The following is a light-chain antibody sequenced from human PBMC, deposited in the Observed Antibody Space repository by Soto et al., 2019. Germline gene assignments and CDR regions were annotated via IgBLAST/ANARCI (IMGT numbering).Light chain of an antibody. CDR2: DAS. J-gene: IGKJ4*01. Sequence: EIVLTQSPVTLSLSPGERATLSCRASQSVSSNYLGWYQQIPGRAPRVLIFDASIRATGIPDRFSGSGSGTDFTLTISRLEPEDFAVYYCHQYDTLPLTFGGGTKVDIK. CDR1: QSVSSNY. CDR3: HQYDTLPLT. V-gene: IGKV3-20*01.